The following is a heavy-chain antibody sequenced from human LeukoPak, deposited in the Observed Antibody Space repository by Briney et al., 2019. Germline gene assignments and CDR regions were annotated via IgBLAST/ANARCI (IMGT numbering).Heavy chain of an antibody. CDR3: ARDYYASGSYYRWAFDI. J-gene: IGHJ3*02. Sequence: ASVKVSCKASGYTFTNYDINWVRQATGQGLEWMGWLNPNSGNTGYAQRFQGRATITRDTSITTAYVELSSLRSEDTAVYYCARDYYASGSYYRWAFDIWGQGTMVTVSS. V-gene: IGHV1-8*03. CDR1: GYTFTNYD. CDR2: LNPNSGNT. D-gene: IGHD3-10*01.